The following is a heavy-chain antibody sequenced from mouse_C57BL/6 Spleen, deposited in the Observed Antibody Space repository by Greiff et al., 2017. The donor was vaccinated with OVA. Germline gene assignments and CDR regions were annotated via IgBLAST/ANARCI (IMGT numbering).Heavy chain of an antibody. CDR1: GYAFSSSW. D-gene: IGHD6-1*01. J-gene: IGHJ4*01. Sequence: QVQLQQSGPELVKPGASVKISCKASGYAFSSSWMNWVKQRPGQGLEWIGRIYPADGDTNYNGKFKGKATLTADKSSSTAYMQLSSLTSEDSAVYFCAIACAKYYYDMDYWGKGTTVTVSS. CDR3: AIACAKYYYDMDY. V-gene: IGHV1-82*01. CDR2: IYPADGDT.